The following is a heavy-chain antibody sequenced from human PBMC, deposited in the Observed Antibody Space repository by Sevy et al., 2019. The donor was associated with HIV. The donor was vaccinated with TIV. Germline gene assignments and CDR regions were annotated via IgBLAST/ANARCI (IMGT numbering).Heavy chain of an antibody. D-gene: IGHD3-3*01. V-gene: IGHV1-58*01. CDR3: AATTDTIFGVVLMNNWFDP. Sequence: KISCKASAFTFSTSAVQWVRQSRGQCLEWIGWIVVGSGSTNYAQKFQGRVTFTRDMSTNTAYMEMSSLRSDDTTVYYCAATTDTIFGVVLMNNWFDPWGQGTLVTVSS. CDR1: AFTFSTSA. J-gene: IGHJ5*02. CDR2: IVVGSGST.